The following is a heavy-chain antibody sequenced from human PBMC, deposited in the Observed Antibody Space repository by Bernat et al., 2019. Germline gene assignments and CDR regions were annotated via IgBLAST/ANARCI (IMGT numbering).Heavy chain of an antibody. J-gene: IGHJ6*02. D-gene: IGHD3-3*01. V-gene: IGHV3-23*01. Sequence: EVQLLESGGGLVQPGGSLRLSCAASGFTFSSYAMSWVRQAPGKGLEWVPAISGSGGSTYYADSVKGRFTISRDNSKNTLYLQMNSLRAEDTAVYYCATSGYDFWSGYYNGAMFYGKDVWGQGTTVTVSS. CDR1: GFTFSSYA. CDR2: ISGSGGST. CDR3: ATSGYDFWSGYYNGAMFYGKDV.